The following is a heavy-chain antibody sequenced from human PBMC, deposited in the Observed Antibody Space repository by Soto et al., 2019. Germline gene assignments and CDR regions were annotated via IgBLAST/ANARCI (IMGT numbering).Heavy chain of an antibody. CDR1: GGSFSGYY. CDR3: ARDTGGTPLRCLDY. V-gene: IGHV4-34*01. CDR2: INHSGST. Sequence: SETLSLTCAVYGGSFSGYYWSWIRQPPGKGLEWIGEINHSGSTNYNPSLKSRVTISVDTSKNQFSLKLSSVTAADTAVYYCARDTGGTPLRCLDYWGQGTLVTVS. J-gene: IGHJ4*02. D-gene: IGHD4-17*01.